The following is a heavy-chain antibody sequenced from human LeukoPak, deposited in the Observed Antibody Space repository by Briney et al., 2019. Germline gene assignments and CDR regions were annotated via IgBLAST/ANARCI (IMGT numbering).Heavy chain of an antibody. Sequence: GGSLRLSCTASGFTFGDYGMSWFRQAPGKGLEWVGFIRSKAYAGTTEYAASVKARFTISRDDSKSIAYLQMNSLRADDTAVYYCARDGPHAGLYFDYWGQGTLVAVSS. CDR1: GFTFGDYG. CDR3: ARDGPHAGLYFDY. V-gene: IGHV3-49*03. D-gene: IGHD3/OR15-3a*01. CDR2: IRSKAYAGTT. J-gene: IGHJ4*02.